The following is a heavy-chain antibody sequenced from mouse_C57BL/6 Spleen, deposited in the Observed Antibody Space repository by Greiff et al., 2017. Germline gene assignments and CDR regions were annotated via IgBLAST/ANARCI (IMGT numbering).Heavy chain of an antibody. V-gene: IGHV1-39*01. CDR1: GYSFTDYN. CDR3: ARGGIISGLPRQFAD. J-gene: IGHJ3*01. Sequence: EVQLQESGPELVKPGASVKISCKASGYSFTDYNMNWVKQSNGTSLEWIGVINPNYGTTSYNQKFKGKATLTVDQSSSTAYMQLNSLTSEDSAVYYCARGGIISGLPRQFADWGQGTLVTVSA. D-gene: IGHD3-1*01. CDR2: INPNYGTT.